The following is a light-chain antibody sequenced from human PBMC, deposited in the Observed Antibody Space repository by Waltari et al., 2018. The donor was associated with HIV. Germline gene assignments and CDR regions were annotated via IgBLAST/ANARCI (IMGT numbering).Light chain of an antibody. CDR1: SSDVSTYKL. J-gene: IGLJ2*01. CDR2: GIN. Sequence: QSALTQPASVSGSPGQSITISCNETSSDVSTYKLLSWYQQHPGKVPKLIIYGINKRPSGVSNRFSGSKSGNMASLTISGLQAEDEAFYHCCSYAGRSTFVLFGGGTKLTVL. CDR3: CSYAGRSTFVL. V-gene: IGLV2-23*02.